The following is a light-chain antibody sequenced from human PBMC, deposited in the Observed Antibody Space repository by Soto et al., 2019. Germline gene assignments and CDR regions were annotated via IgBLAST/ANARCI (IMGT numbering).Light chain of an antibody. CDR2: GAS. CDR1: QSVSSRY. J-gene: IGKJ1*01. Sequence: EIVLTQSPGTLSLSPGERATLSCRASQSVSSRYVAWYQQKPGQAPRLLIYGASSRATGIPDRFSGSGSGTDFTLTISSLEPEEVAVYYCQQYGSSPGTFGRGTKVEIK. V-gene: IGKV3-20*01. CDR3: QQYGSSPGT.